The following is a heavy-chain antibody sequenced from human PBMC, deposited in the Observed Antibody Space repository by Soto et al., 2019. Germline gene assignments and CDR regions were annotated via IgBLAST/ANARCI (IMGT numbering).Heavy chain of an antibody. D-gene: IGHD3-3*01. CDR2: IWYDGSNK. V-gene: IGHV3-33*01. J-gene: IGHJ3*02. CDR1: GFTFSSYG. Sequence: GGSLRLSCAASGFTFSSYGMHWVRQAPGKGLEWVAVIWYDGSNKYYADSVKGRFTISRDNSKNTLYLQMNSLRAEDTAVYYCAREPIFGVVISYYDAFDIWGQGTMVTVSS. CDR3: AREPIFGVVISYYDAFDI.